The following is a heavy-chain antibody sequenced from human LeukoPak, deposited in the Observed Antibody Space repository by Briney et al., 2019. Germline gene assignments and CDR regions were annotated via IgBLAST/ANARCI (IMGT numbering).Heavy chain of an antibody. V-gene: IGHV3-48*01. J-gene: IGHJ6*02. D-gene: IGHD2-15*01. Sequence: GGSLRLSCAASGFTFSRHPMNWVRQAPGKGLEWVSYISPGTIYYADSVKGRFTISRDNAKNSLYLQMNNLRAEDTAVYYCTRDGRVAYEMDVWGQGTTVTVSS. CDR3: TRDGRVAYEMDV. CDR2: ISPGTI. CDR1: GFTFSRHP.